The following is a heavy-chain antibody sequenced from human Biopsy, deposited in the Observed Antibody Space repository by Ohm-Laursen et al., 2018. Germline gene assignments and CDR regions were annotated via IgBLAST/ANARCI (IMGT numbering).Heavy chain of an antibody. V-gene: IGHV4-31*01. CDR1: GGSVSSGGFY. CDR3: ARRPYGGTRYWYFDL. J-gene: IGHJ2*01. CDR2: IYYSGTT. D-gene: IGHD4-23*01. Sequence: SQTLSLTCSVSGGSVSSGGFYWSWIRQHPGKGLEWIRYIYYSGTTYYNPSLKSLVTISVDTSKNQFSPKLNSVTAADTAVYYCARRPYGGTRYWYFDLWGRGTLVTVSS.